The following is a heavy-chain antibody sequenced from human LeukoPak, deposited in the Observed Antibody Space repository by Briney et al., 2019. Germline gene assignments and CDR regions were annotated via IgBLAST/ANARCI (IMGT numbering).Heavy chain of an antibody. D-gene: IGHD3-16*01. Sequence: GGSLRLSCAASGFSFSIHGFHWVRQAPGKGLEWVAVIWHDGSQRYYADSVKGRFTVSRDDSKNTLYLQMNSLRAEDTAVYYCARVLGRFSLGTSYFDYWGQGTLVTVS. CDR2: IWHDGSQR. J-gene: IGHJ4*02. V-gene: IGHV3-33*01. CDR1: GFSFSIHG. CDR3: ARVLGRFSLGTSYFDY.